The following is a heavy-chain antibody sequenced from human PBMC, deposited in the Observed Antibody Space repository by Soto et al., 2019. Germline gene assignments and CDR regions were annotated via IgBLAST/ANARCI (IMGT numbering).Heavy chain of an antibody. D-gene: IGHD3-22*01. CDR1: GGSISSSSYY. J-gene: IGHJ4*01. V-gene: IGHV4-39*01. CDR2: IYYSGST. CDR3: AKIGVPYFYDRSGFTY. Sequence: SETLSLTCTVSGGSISSSSYYWGWIRQPPGKGLEWIGSIYYSGSTYYNPSLKSRVTISRDNSKNTLYLQMSRLRADDTAVYYCAKIGVPYFYDRSGFTYWG.